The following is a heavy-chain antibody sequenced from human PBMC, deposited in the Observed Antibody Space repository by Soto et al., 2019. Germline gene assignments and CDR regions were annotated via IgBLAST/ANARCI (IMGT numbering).Heavy chain of an antibody. CDR3: ARDKITGLFDY. V-gene: IGHV4-34*01. J-gene: IGHJ4*02. D-gene: IGHD2-8*02. Sequence: QVQLQQWGAGLLKPSETLSLTCAVYGGSFSGYYWTWIRQPPWTGLEWIGEINHSGCTNYNPSLKSRVTIPVDTSKNQFSLKLTSVTAADTAVYYCARDKITGLFDYWGQGTLVTVSS. CDR1: GGSFSGYY. CDR2: INHSGCT.